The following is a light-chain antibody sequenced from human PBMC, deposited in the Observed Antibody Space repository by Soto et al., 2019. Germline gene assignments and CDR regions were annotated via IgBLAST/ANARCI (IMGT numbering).Light chain of an antibody. Sequence: IPLTHYPFPPSASVGDRVTITCRASQGISNHFAWYQQKPGKAPKLLIYAASTLQGGVPSRFSGSGSGTDFTLTISSLQPEDFATYFCQQLHGYPITFGQGTRLE. J-gene: IGKJ5*01. CDR2: AAS. CDR3: QQLHGYPIT. V-gene: IGKV1-9*01. CDR1: QGISNH.